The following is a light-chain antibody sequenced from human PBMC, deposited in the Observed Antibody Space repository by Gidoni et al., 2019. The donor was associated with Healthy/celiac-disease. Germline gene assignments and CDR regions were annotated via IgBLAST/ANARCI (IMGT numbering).Light chain of an antibody. Sequence: EMLLPQSPATLSLSPGERATLSCRASQSVSSYLAWYQQKPGQAPRLLIYDASNRATGIPARFSGSGSGTDFTLTISSLEPEDFAVYYCQQRSNWPPTFGGGTKVEIK. CDR2: DAS. CDR1: QSVSSY. V-gene: IGKV3-11*01. J-gene: IGKJ4*01. CDR3: QQRSNWPPT.